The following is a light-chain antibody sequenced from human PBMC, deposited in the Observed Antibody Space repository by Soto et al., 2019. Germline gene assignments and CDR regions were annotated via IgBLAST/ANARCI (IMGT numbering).Light chain of an antibody. CDR2: GAS. CDR1: QSVSDY. CDR3: QQRSKLPRT. J-gene: IGKJ4*01. Sequence: LTQSPGTLSLSPGERATLSCRASQSVSDYLAWYQQKAGQPPRVLIYGASNRATDIPARFSGSGSGTDFTLTISRLEPEDSAVYYCQQRSKLPRTFGGGTKVDIK. V-gene: IGKV3-11*01.